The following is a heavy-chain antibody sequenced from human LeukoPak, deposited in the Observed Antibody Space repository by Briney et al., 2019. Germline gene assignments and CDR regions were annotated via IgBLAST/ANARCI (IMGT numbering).Heavy chain of an antibody. CDR1: GDSVSSNNAA. Sequence: SQTLSLTCAISGDSVSSNNAAWHWIRQSPSRGLEWLGRTYYRSHWVYDYAGSVKGRITVNPDTSKNQFSLQLKSVIPEDTVVYYCARESVAERFDCWSQGSLVTVSS. CDR3: ARESVAERFDC. CDR2: TYYRSHWVY. J-gene: IGHJ4*02. V-gene: IGHV6-1*01. D-gene: IGHD1-1*01.